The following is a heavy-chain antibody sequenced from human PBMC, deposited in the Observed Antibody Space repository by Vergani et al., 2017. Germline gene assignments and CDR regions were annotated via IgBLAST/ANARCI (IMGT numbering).Heavy chain of an antibody. Sequence: QVQLVESGGGVVQPGRSLRLSCAASGFTFSTYDMHWVRQAPGKGLEWVAVISYDGSYKYYADSVKDRFTISRDTSKNTLYLQMNSLRAEDTAVYYCAKVPGSTKTYFDYWGQGTLVTVSS. D-gene: IGHD2-2*01. CDR2: ISYDGSYK. CDR3: AKVPGSTKTYFDY. V-gene: IGHV3-30*18. CDR1: GFTFSTYD. J-gene: IGHJ4*02.